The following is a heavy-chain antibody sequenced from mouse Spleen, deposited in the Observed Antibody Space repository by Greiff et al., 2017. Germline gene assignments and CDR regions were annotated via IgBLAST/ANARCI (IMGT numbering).Heavy chain of an antibody. CDR2: IWSGGST. D-gene: IGHD2-2*01. Sequence: QVHVKQSGPGLVQPSQSLSITCTVSGFSLTSYGVHWVRQSPGKGLEWLGVIWSGGSTDYNAAFISRLSISKDNSKSQVFFKMNSLQADDTAIYYCARDVYYGYGPHYFDYWGQGTTLTVSS. V-gene: IGHV2-2*01. CDR1: GFSLTSYG. J-gene: IGHJ2*01. CDR3: ARDVYYGYGPHYFDY.